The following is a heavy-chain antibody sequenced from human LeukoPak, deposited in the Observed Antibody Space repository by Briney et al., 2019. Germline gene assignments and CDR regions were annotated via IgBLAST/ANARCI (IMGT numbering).Heavy chain of an antibody. D-gene: IGHD5-24*01. V-gene: IGHV3-23*01. Sequence: GGSLRLSCAASGFAFSSYAMSWVRQAPGKGLEWVSAFSGSGGDTYYADSVKGRFTISRDNSKNTLYLQMNSLRAEDTAVYYCAKSGYNRFDYWGQGTLVTVSS. J-gene: IGHJ4*02. CDR1: GFAFSSYA. CDR3: AKSGYNRFDY. CDR2: FSGSGGDT.